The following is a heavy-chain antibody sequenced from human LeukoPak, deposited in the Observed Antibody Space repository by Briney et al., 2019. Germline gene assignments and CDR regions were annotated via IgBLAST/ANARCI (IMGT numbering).Heavy chain of an antibody. CDR3: APTTSRPIDY. Sequence: GGSLRLSCAASGFTFSSYWMHWVRQAPGKGLVWVSRINSDGSSTSYADSVKGRFTISRDNARNTLYLQMNSLRAEDTAVHYCAPTTSRPIDYWGQGTLVTVSS. D-gene: IGHD1-1*01. J-gene: IGHJ4*02. V-gene: IGHV3-74*01. CDR1: GFTFSSYW. CDR2: INSDGSST.